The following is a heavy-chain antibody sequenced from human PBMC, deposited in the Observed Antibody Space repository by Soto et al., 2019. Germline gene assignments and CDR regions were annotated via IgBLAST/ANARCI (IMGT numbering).Heavy chain of an antibody. CDR1: GGSIRSGSYY. D-gene: IGHD3-10*01. Sequence: PSVPLCLPCSVSGGSIRSGSYYWSLIRQPPGKGLEWIGYIYYSGSTNYNPSLKSRVTISVDTSKNQFSLKLSSVTAADTAVYYCARGPRQLPLMDVWGQGTTVTVSS. J-gene: IGHJ6*02. CDR2: IYYSGST. CDR3: ARGPRQLPLMDV. V-gene: IGHV4-61*01.